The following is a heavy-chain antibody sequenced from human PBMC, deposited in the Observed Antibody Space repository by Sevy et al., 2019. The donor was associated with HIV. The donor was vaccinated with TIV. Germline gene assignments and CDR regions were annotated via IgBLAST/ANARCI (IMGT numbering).Heavy chain of an antibody. CDR1: GFTFSNAW. D-gene: IGHD6-19*01. CDR3: TTVIAVAGRGGWFDP. CDR2: IKSKTDGGTT. V-gene: IGHV3-15*01. Sequence: GGSLRLSCAASGFTFSNAWMSWVRQAPGKGLEWVGRIKSKTDGGTTDYAAPVKGRFTISRDDSKNTLYLQMNSLKTEDTAVYYYTTVIAVAGRGGWFDPWGQGTLVTVSS. J-gene: IGHJ5*02.